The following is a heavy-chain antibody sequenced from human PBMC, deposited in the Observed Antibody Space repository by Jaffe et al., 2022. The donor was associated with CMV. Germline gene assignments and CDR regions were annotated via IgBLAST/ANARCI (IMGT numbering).Heavy chain of an antibody. CDR1: GFSLSTTKMC. Sequence: QVTLRESGPALVKPTQTLTLTCTFSGFSLSTTKMCVNWIRQPPGKALEWLARIDWDDDKYYSISLKTRLTISKDTSKNQVVLTMTNMDPVDTATYYCARIVAGPDYFDYWGQGILVTVSS. V-gene: IGHV2-70*15. CDR2: IDWDDDK. J-gene: IGHJ4*02. CDR3: ARIVAGPDYFDY. D-gene: IGHD6-19*01.